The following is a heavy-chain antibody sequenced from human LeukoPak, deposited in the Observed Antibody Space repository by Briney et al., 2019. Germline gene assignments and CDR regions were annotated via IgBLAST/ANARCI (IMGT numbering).Heavy chain of an antibody. J-gene: IGHJ4*02. CDR2: IRYDESNH. D-gene: IGHD6-19*01. CDR1: GITLSNYG. V-gene: IGHV3-30*02. CDR3: ARVRSSGWSYFDY. Sequence: GGSLRLSCAASGITLSNYGMHWARQAPGKGLEWVAFIRYDESNHYYADSVKGRFTISRDNAKNTLYLQMNSLRAEDTAVYYCARVRSSGWSYFDYWGQGTLVTVSS.